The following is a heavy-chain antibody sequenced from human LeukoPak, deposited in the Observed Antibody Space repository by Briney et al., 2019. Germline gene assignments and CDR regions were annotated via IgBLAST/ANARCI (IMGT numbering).Heavy chain of an antibody. CDR1: GYTFTSYG. J-gene: IGHJ5*02. D-gene: IGHD4-17*01. CDR2: INPDSGGT. V-gene: IGHV1-2*02. Sequence: ASVKVSCKASGYTFTSYGISWVRQAPGQGLEWMGWINPDSGGTNYEQKFQGRVTMTRDTSISTAYMELSRLRSDDTAVYYCARDAYDDYNWFDPWGQETLVTVSS. CDR3: ARDAYDDYNWFDP.